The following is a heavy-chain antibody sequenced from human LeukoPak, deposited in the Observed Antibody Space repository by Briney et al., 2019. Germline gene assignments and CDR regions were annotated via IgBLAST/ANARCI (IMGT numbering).Heavy chain of an antibody. CDR1: GFTFSSYA. D-gene: IGHD3-22*01. V-gene: IGHV3-30-3*01. Sequence: GGSLRLSCAASGFTFSSYAMHWVRQAPGKGLEWVAVISYDGSNKYYADSVKGRFTISRDNSKNTLYLQMNSLRAEDTAVYYCARDPSYYDSSGYYYVVVRPYFDYWGQGTLVTVSS. CDR2: ISYDGSNK. CDR3: ARDPSYYDSSGYYYVVVRPYFDY. J-gene: IGHJ4*02.